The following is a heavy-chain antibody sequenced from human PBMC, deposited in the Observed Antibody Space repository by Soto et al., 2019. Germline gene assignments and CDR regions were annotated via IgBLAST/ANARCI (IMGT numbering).Heavy chain of an antibody. CDR2: IYYSGGT. D-gene: IGHD3-10*01. J-gene: IGHJ4*02. V-gene: IGHV4-30-4*01. CDR3: ASSSYFGSGSDITFDY. Sequence: QVQLQESGPGLVKPSQTLSLTCTVSGGSISSGEYYWSWIRQPPGKGLEWIGYIYYSGGTYYNPSLKSRVTTSVETSQNPFSLNLSSLAAADTAVYYCASSSYFGSGSDITFDYWGQGTLVTVSS. CDR1: GGSISSGEYY.